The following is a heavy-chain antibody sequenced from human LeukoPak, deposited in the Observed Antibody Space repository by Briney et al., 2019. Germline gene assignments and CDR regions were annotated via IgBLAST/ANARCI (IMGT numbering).Heavy chain of an antibody. Sequence: ASVKVSCKASGGTFSSYAISWVRQAPGQGLEWMGIINPSGGSTSYAQKFQGRVTMTRDTSTSTVYMELSSLRSEDTAVYYCARGDGIAVALVDYWGQGTLVTVSS. CDR1: GGTFSSYA. D-gene: IGHD6-19*01. CDR3: ARGDGIAVALVDY. J-gene: IGHJ4*02. CDR2: INPSGGST. V-gene: IGHV1-46*01.